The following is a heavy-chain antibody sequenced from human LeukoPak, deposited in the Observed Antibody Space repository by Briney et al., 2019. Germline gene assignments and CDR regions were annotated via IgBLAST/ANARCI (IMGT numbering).Heavy chain of an antibody. V-gene: IGHV3-7*04. CDR1: GFTFSSYW. Sequence: GGSLRLSCAASGFTFSSYWMSWVRQAPGKGLEWVANIKHDGSEKYYVDSVKGRFTISRDNAKNSLILQMNSLRAEDTAVYYCARDIAVGGEDYWGQGTLVTVSS. D-gene: IGHD6-19*01. CDR2: IKHDGSEK. CDR3: ARDIAVGGEDY. J-gene: IGHJ4*02.